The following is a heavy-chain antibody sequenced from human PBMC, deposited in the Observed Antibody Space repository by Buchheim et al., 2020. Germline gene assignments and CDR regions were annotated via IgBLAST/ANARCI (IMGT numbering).Heavy chain of an antibody. CDR1: GGSISSGGYY. J-gene: IGHJ6*02. D-gene: IGHD3-22*01. CDR3: ARVYDSSGYYTTLDYYYGMDV. CDR2: IYYSGST. V-gene: IGHV4-31*03. Sequence: QVQLQESGPGLVKPSQTLSLTCTVSGGSISSGGYYWSWIRQHPGKGLEWIGYIYYSGSTYYNPSLKSRVTISVDTSKHQFSLKLSSVTAADTAVYYCARVYDSSGYYTTLDYYYGMDVWGQGTT.